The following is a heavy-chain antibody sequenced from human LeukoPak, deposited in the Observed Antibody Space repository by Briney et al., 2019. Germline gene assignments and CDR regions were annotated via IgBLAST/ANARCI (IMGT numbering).Heavy chain of an antibody. J-gene: IGHJ6*02. CDR2: ISYTGNT. Sequence: PSQTLSLTCTVSGGSISSGGYFWSWIRQHPGKGLEYIGYISYTGNTYCNPSLKSRVTISLDTSKNQFSLRLSSVTAADTAVYYCGRALYGSGTRRIMDVWGQGTTVTVSS. CDR1: GGSISSGGYF. D-gene: IGHD3-10*01. CDR3: GRALYGSGTRRIMDV. V-gene: IGHV4-31*03.